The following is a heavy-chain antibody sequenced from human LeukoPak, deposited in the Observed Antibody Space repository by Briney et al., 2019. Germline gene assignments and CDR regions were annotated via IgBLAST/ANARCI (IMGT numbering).Heavy chain of an antibody. J-gene: IGHJ4*02. D-gene: IGHD3-10*02. CDR1: GGTFSSYA. Sequence: ASVKVSCKASGGTFSSYAISWVRQAPGQGLEWMGGIIPIFGTANYAQKFRGRVTITADKSTSTAYMELSSLRSEDTAVYYCARAHTMFPQPFDYWGQGTLVTVSS. CDR3: ARAHTMFPQPFDY. V-gene: IGHV1-69*06. CDR2: IIPIFGTA.